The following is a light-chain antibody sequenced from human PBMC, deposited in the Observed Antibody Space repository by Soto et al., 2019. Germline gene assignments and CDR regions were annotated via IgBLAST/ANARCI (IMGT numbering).Light chain of an antibody. CDR2: SNN. Sequence: QSVLTQPPSASGTPGQRVTISCSGSSSNIGSNYVYWYQQPPGTAPKLLIYSNNQRPSGVPDRFSGSKSGTSASLAISGLRSEDEADYYCAAWDDSLSGRVFGTGTKVTVL. CDR3: AAWDDSLSGRV. J-gene: IGLJ1*01. V-gene: IGLV1-47*02. CDR1: SSNIGSNY.